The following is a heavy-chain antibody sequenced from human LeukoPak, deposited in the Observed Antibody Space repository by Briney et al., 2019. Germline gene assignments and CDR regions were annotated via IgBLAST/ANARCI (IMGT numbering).Heavy chain of an antibody. D-gene: IGHD2-2*01. CDR3: ARVSRGVVVVPAAIPTYYFDY. V-gene: IGHV1-2*02. CDR2: INPNSSGT. CDR1: GYTVTGNY. J-gene: IGHJ4*02. Sequence: ASVNLSCTASGYTVTGNYMHWMRQPPGPGLERKGWINPNSSGTNYAQKFQGRVTMTRDTSISTAYMELSRLRSDDTAVYYCARVSRGVVVVPAAIPTYYFDYWGQGTLVTVSS.